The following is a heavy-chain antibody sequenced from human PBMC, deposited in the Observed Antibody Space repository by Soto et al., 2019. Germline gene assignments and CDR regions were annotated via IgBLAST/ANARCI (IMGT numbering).Heavy chain of an antibody. D-gene: IGHD2-21*01. Sequence: QVQLQESGPGLVKPSQTLSLTCTVSGGSISRGGYYWSWIRQHPGKGLEWIGYIYSSGSTSYNPSLQSRLTISVDTSNNQFSLELSSVTAADTAVYYCARGVIHGGQGTLVAVSS. J-gene: IGHJ4*02. V-gene: IGHV4-31*03. CDR3: ARGVIH. CDR2: IYSSGST. CDR1: GGSISRGGYY.